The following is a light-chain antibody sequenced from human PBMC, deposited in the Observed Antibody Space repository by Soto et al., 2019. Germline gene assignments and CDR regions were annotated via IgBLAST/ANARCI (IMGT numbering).Light chain of an antibody. CDR3: QYYGSSPYT. CDR1: RSVSSSD. Sequence: EIALAQSPGTLSLSPGERATVSCRASRSVSSSDLAWYQQKPGQAPRLFIYAASSRATGIPDRFSGSGSGTDLTLTISRLEPEDFAVYYCQYYGSSPYTFGQGTKLEIK. V-gene: IGKV3-20*01. CDR2: AAS. J-gene: IGKJ2*01.